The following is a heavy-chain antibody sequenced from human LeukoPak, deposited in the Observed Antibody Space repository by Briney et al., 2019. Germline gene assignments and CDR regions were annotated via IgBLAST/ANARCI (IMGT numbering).Heavy chain of an antibody. CDR1: GYTFTSYY. J-gene: IGHJ4*02. CDR3: ASEPADGDYFDY. D-gene: IGHD4-17*01. Sequence: ASVKVSCKASGYTFTSYYMHWVRQAHGQGLEWMGIINPSGGSTSYAQKFQGRVTMTRDMSTSTVYMELSSLRAEDTAVYYCASEPADGDYFDYWGQGTLVTVSS. V-gene: IGHV1-46*01. CDR2: INPSGGST.